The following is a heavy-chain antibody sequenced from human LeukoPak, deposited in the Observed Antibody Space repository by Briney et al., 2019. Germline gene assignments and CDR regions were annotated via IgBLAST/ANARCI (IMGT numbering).Heavy chain of an antibody. Sequence: GGSLRLSCAASGFSFSSYWMHWVRQAPGKGLEWVSGTSDRGDYTYYADSVKGRFTISRDSSKNTLFLQMNSLRAEDTALYFCARKAQYNGHYPLDYWGQGTLVTVSS. D-gene: IGHD1-7*01. CDR3: ARKAQYNGHYPLDY. CDR1: GFSFSSYW. V-gene: IGHV3-23*01. J-gene: IGHJ4*02. CDR2: TSDRGDYT.